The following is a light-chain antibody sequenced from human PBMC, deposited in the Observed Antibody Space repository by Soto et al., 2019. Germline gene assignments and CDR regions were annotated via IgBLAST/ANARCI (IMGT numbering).Light chain of an antibody. Sequence: QYVLTQPASVSGSPGQSITISCPGTSSDVGSYNLVSWYQQHPGKAPKLMIYEGSKRPSGVSTRFYGSKSGNTASLTISGLHAEDEADYYYCAYAGRSAHAVFGGGNQLTAL. CDR3: CAYAGRSAHAV. CDR1: SSDVGSYNL. J-gene: IGLJ7*02. V-gene: IGLV2-23*01. CDR2: EGS.